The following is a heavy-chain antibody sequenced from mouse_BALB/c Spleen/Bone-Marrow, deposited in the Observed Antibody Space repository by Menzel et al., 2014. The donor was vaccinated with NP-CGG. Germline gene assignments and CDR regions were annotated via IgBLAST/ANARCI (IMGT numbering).Heavy chain of an antibody. J-gene: IGHJ2*01. D-gene: IGHD1-1*01. V-gene: IGHV1S81*02. Sequence: QVQLQQPGAELVKPGASVKLSCKASGYTFTSYWMHWVKQRPGQGLEWIGEINPSNGRTNYNEKFKSKATLTVDKSSSTAYMQLSSLTSEDSAVYYCVRRATTVVATDYWGQGTTLTVSS. CDR3: VRRATTVVATDY. CDR2: INPSNGRT. CDR1: GYTFTSYW.